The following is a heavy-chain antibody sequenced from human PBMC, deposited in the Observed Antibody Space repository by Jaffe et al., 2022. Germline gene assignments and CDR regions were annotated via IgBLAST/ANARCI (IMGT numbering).Heavy chain of an antibody. V-gene: IGHV3-53*04. CDR1: GFTVSSNY. Sequence: EVQLVESGGGLVQPGGSLRLSCAASGFTVSSNYMSWVRQAPGKGLEWVSVIYSGGSTYYADSVKGRFTISRHNSKNTLYLQMNSLRAEDTAVYYCAGWDRGKGFLGSRDYWGQGTLVTVSS. D-gene: IGHD3-3*01. CDR3: AGWDRGKGFLGSRDY. J-gene: IGHJ4*02. CDR2: IYSGGST.